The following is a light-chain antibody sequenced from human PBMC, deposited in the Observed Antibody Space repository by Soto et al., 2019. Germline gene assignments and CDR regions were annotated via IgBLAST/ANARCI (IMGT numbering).Light chain of an antibody. CDR3: QQGYTAPPT. J-gene: IGKJ1*01. CDR2: AVS. Sequence: DIQMTQSPSSLSTSVGDRVTITCRASQSISTSLNWYQQKPGKAPKLLISAVSSLQIGVPSRFSGSGSGTEFTLTIASLQPEDFAIYYCQQGYTAPPTFGQGTRVEIK. V-gene: IGKV1-39*01. CDR1: QSISTS.